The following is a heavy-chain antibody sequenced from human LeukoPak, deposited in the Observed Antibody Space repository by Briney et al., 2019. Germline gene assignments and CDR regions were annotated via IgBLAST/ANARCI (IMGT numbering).Heavy chain of an antibody. D-gene: IGHD3-10*01. Sequence: PGGSLRLSCAASGFTFSSYGMHWVRQAPGKGLEWVSTISGSGDRTYYADSVKGRFTISRDNSKNTLFLHMNSLRAEDTAVYSCAKGYYGSGSYGWFDYWGKGTTVTVSS. V-gene: IGHV3-23*01. J-gene: IGHJ6*04. CDR1: GFTFSSYG. CDR3: AKGYYGSGSYGWFDY. CDR2: ISGSGDRT.